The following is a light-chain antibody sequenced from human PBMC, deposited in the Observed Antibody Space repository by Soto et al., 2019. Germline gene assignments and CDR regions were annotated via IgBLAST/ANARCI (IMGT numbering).Light chain of an antibody. CDR1: SSDVGAYDY. CDR2: DVT. J-gene: IGLJ1*01. CDR3: SSYTGSSTYV. V-gene: IGLV2-14*01. Sequence: QSALTQPASVSGSPGQSIAIACTGTSSDVGAYDYVSWYQQHPGKAPKVMIYDVTNRPSGVSNRFSGSKSGNTASLTISGLQAEDEADYYCSSYTGSSTYVFGTGTKLTVL.